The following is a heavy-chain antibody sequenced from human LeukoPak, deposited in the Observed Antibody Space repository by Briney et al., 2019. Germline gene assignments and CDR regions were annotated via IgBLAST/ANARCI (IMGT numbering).Heavy chain of an antibody. J-gene: IGHJ4*02. CDR3: ARVLAHYYDSSGYSRTFDY. Sequence: AASVKVSCKASGYTFTGYYMHWVRQAPGQGLEWMGWINPNSGGTNYAQKFQGRVTMTRDTSISTAYMELSRLRSDDTAVYYCARVLAHYYDSSGYSRTFDYWGQGTLVTASS. D-gene: IGHD3-22*01. CDR1: GYTFTGYY. V-gene: IGHV1-2*02. CDR2: INPNSGGT.